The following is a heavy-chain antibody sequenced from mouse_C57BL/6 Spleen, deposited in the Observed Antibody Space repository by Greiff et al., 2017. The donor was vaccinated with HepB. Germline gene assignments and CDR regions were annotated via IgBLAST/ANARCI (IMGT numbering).Heavy chain of an antibody. D-gene: IGHD3-2*02. Sequence: EVKLQESGPVLVKPGASVKMSCKASGYTFTDYYMNWVKQSHGKSLEWIGVINPYNGGTSYNQKFKGKATLTVDKSSSAAYMELNSLTSEDSAVYYCARLLDSSGYSDYWGQGTTLTVSS. V-gene: IGHV1-19*01. CDR2: INPYNGGT. CDR3: ARLLDSSGYSDY. CDR1: GYTFTDYY. J-gene: IGHJ2*01.